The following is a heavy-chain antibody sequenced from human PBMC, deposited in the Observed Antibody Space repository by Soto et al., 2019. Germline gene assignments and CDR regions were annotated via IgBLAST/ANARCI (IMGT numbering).Heavy chain of an antibody. CDR2: IVVGSGNT. Sequence: SVKVSCKASGFTFTSSAVQWVRQARGQRLEWMGWIVVGSGNTNYAQKFQERVTITRDMSTSTAYMELSSLRSEDTAVYYCAADPSIFGVVGNWFDPWGQGTLVTSPQ. J-gene: IGHJ5*02. V-gene: IGHV1-58*01. D-gene: IGHD3-3*01. CDR3: AADPSIFGVVGNWFDP. CDR1: GFTFTSSA.